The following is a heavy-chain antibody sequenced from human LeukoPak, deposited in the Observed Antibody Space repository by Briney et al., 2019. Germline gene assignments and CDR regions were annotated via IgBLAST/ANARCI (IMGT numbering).Heavy chain of an antibody. CDR3: AKDGAYCNGGSCPHY. CDR2: ISGSGGST. CDR1: GFTFNNYA. Sequence: GGSLRLSCAASGFTFNNYAMSWVRQAPGKGLEGVSAISGSGGSTYYADSVKGRFTISRDNSKNTLYLQMNSLRAEDTAVYYCAKDGAYCNGGSCPHYWGQGTLVTVSS. J-gene: IGHJ4*02. D-gene: IGHD2-15*01. V-gene: IGHV3-23*01.